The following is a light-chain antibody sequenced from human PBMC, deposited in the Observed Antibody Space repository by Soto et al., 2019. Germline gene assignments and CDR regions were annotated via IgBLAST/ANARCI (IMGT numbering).Light chain of an antibody. CDR1: QGIRHD. V-gene: IGKV1-17*01. CDR3: LQNNSYPVT. Sequence: DTQMTQSPSSLSASVGDRVTITCRASQGIRHDLGWYQQKPGKAPKRLIYTASSLQSGVPPRFSGSGSGTKFTLTISSLQPEDFATYYCLQNNSYPVTFGQGTKVEIK. J-gene: IGKJ1*01. CDR2: TAS.